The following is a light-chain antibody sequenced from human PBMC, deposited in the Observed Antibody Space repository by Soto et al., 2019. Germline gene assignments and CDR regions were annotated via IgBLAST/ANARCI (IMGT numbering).Light chain of an antibody. J-gene: IGKJ1*01. CDR2: DAS. CDR3: QQFHIWPQT. CDR1: ETIRGH. V-gene: IGKV3-15*01. Sequence: EIIMTQSPATLSASPGERATLSCRATETIRGHLAWYQQKPGQAPRLLIYDASTRASGVPPRFSGGGSGTEFTLTISSLQSEDFAVYYCQQFHIWPQTFGQGTKVDNK.